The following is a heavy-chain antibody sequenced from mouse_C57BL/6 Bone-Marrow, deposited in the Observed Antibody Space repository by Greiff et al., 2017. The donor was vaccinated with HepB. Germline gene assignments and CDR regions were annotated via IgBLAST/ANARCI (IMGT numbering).Heavy chain of an antibody. CDR1: GYTFTDYY. J-gene: IGHJ3*01. CDR2: INPNNGGT. V-gene: IGHV1-26*01. D-gene: IGHD2-3*01. Sequence: VQLQQSGPELVKPGASVKISCKASGYTFTDYYMNWVKQSHGKSLEWIGDINPNNGGTSYNQKFKGKATLTVDKSSSTAYMELRSLTSEDSAVYYCARSERWLPRFAYWGQGTLVTVSA. CDR3: ARSERWLPRFAY.